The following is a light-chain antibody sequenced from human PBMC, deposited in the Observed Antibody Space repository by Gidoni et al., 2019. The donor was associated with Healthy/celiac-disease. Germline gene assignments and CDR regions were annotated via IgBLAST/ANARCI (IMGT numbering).Light chain of an antibody. Sequence: DIQMTQSPSTLSASVGDRVTITCRASQSISSWLAWYQQKPGKAPKLLIYDASSLESGVPSRFSGSGSGIEFTLTISSLQPDDFATYYCQQYNSYPYTFGQGTKLEIK. CDR3: QQYNSYPYT. V-gene: IGKV1-5*01. CDR1: QSISSW. CDR2: DAS. J-gene: IGKJ2*01.